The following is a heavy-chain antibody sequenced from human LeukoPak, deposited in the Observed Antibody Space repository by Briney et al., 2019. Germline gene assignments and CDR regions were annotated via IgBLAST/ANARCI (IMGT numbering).Heavy chain of an antibody. D-gene: IGHD3-3*01. V-gene: IGHV1-24*01. J-gene: IGHJ5*02. CDR2: FDPEDGET. Sequence: ASVKVSCKVSGYTLTELSMHWVRQAPGKGLEWMGGFDPEDGETIYALKFQGRVTMTRNTSISTAYMELSSLRSEDTAMYYCARGPSKKISIFGVVNENWFDPWGQGTLVTVSS. CDR3: ARGPSKKISIFGVVNENWFDP. CDR1: GYTLTELS.